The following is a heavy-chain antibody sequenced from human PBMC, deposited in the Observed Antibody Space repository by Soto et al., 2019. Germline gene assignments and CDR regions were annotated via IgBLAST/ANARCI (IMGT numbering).Heavy chain of an antibody. CDR1: GFTVIIDA. J-gene: IGHJ6*04. V-gene: IGHV3-23*01. D-gene: IGHD1-26*01. CDR3: AKALGSQGYYYHYGMDV. Sequence: GGSLRLSFAASGFTVIIDAMSWVRQPPGKGLEWVSAMSGSGGSTYYADSVKGRFTIARDNSRNTLYLQMNSLRAEDPAVYYCAKALGSQGYYYHYGMDVWGEGTKVTVSS. CDR2: MSGSGGST.